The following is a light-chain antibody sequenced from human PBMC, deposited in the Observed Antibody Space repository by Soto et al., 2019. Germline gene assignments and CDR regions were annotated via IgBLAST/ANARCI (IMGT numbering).Light chain of an antibody. V-gene: IGKV3-15*01. CDR3: QQYSNWWS. CDR2: GAS. Sequence: EIVMTQSPATLSVSPGERATLSCRASQSINSNLAWYQQKPGQAPRLLIYGASTRATGVPARFSGSGSGTEFTLTISSLQSEDFAVYYCQQYSNWWSFGQGTKVDNK. J-gene: IGKJ1*01. CDR1: QSINSN.